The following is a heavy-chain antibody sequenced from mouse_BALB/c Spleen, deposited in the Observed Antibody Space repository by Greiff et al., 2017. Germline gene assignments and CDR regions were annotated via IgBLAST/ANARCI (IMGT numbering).Heavy chain of an antibody. CDR3: ARYDYYYAMDY. D-gene: IGHD2-4*01. CDR1: GYAFTNYF. V-gene: IGHV1-54*01. Sequence: VQLQQSGAELVKPGTSVKVSCKASGYAFTNYFIEWVKQRPGQGLEWIGVINPGSGGTNYNQKFKGKATLTADKSSSTAYMQLRSLTSDDSAVCCCARYDYYYAMDYWGQGTSVTVSS. CDR2: INPGSGGT. J-gene: IGHJ4*01.